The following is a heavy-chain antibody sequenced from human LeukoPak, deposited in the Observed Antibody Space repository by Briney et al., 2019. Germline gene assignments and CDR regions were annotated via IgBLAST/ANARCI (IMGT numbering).Heavy chain of an antibody. D-gene: IGHD6-13*01. CDR3: AKGPGIASAKAWFDP. CDR2: INGSGGST. J-gene: IGHJ5*02. CDR1: GFTFSSYA. Sequence: GGSLRLSRAASGFTFSSYAMSWVRQPPGKGLEWVSAINGSGGSTYYADSVKGRFTISRDNSKNTLYLQMNSLRAEDTAVYYCAKGPGIASAKAWFDPWGQGTLVTVSS. V-gene: IGHV3-23*01.